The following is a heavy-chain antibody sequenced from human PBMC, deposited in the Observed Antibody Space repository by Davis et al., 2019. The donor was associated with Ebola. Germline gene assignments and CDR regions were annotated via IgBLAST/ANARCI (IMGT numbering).Heavy chain of an antibody. CDR1: GFAFSIHW. V-gene: IGHV3-7*01. Sequence: GESLKISCAAASGFAFSIHWMTWVRQAPGKGLEWVANIRQDGGETYYADSVKGRFAISRDNAKNSLFLQMNSLRAEDTAVYYCARDCSTTSCQGEGFDYWGQGTLVTVSS. CDR3: ARDCSTTSCQGEGFDY. D-gene: IGHD2-2*01. CDR2: IRQDGGET. J-gene: IGHJ4*02.